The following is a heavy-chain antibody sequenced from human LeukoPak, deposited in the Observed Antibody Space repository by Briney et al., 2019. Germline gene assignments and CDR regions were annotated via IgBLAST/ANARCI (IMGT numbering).Heavy chain of an antibody. CDR1: GFTFSTYG. D-gene: IGHD3-22*01. CDR2: IMYDGSNK. Sequence: GGSLRLSCAASGFTFSTYGMHWVRQAPGRGLEWVAFIMYDGSNKYYADSVKGRFTISRDNSKNTLYLQMNSLRAEDTAVYYCASTTNYYGSSGYSYWGQGTLVTVSS. V-gene: IGHV3-30*02. J-gene: IGHJ4*02. CDR3: ASTTNYYGSSGYSY.